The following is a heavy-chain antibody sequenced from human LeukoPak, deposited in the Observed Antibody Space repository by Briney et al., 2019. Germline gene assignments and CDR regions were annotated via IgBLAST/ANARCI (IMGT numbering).Heavy chain of an antibody. V-gene: IGHV4-59*01. Sequence: SETLSLTCSVFGDSISSNYWSWIRQPPGKGLEWIGYIYYSGSTNYNPSLKSRVTISVDTSKNQFSLKLSSVTAADTAVYYCARDLVATQETYWGQGTLVTVSS. D-gene: IGHD5-12*01. CDR1: GDSISSNY. J-gene: IGHJ4*02. CDR2: IYYSGST. CDR3: ARDLVATQETY.